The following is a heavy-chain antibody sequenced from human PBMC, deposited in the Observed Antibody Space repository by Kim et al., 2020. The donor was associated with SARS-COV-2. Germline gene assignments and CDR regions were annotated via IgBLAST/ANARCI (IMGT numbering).Heavy chain of an antibody. CDR3: AREEDILTGSFDY. D-gene: IGHD3-9*01. V-gene: IGHV3-30*04. J-gene: IGHJ4*02. CDR2: ISYDGSNK. Sequence: GGSLRLSCAASGFTFSSYAMHWVRQAPGKGLEWVAVISYDGSNKYYADSVKGRFTISRDNSKNTLYLQMNSLRAEDTAVYYCAREEDILTGSFDYWGQGTLVTVSS. CDR1: GFTFSSYA.